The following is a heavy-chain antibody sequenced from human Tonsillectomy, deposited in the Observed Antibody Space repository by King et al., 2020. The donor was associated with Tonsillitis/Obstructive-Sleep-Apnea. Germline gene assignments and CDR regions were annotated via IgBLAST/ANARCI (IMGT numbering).Heavy chain of an antibody. V-gene: IGHV2-5*02. CDR1: GFSLSTSGVG. CDR2: IYWDDDK. J-gene: IGHJ4*02. CDR3: VHGHYGLNSAHDF. Sequence: TLKESGPTMVKPPQNLTLTCTFSGFSLSTSGVGVGWIRQPPGKALEWLALIYWDDDKRYRPSLKSRLTISKATYKNQVVLTITNMDPVDTATYYCVHGHYGLNSAHDFWGQGTLVTVSS. D-gene: IGHD3-10*01.